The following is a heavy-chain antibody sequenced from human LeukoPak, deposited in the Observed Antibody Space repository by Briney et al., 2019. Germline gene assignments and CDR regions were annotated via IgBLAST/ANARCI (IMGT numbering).Heavy chain of an antibody. Sequence: SETLSLTCTVSGGSISGYYWNWIRQTPGKGLEWIGYMFHSGSAKYNPSLESRVTISVDTSNNQFSLILRSVTSADTAVYYCATSLGFFPRFDPWGQGILVTVSS. CDR2: MFHSGSA. CDR3: ATSLGFFPRFDP. CDR1: GGSISGYY. V-gene: IGHV4-59*01. D-gene: IGHD2/OR15-2a*01. J-gene: IGHJ5*02.